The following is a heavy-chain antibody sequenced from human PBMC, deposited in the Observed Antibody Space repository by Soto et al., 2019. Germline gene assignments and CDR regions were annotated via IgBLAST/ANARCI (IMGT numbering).Heavy chain of an antibody. CDR3: AKENYYDSSGYYQFFDY. Sequence: GGSLRLSCAASGFTFSSYAMSWVRQAPGKGLEWVSAISGSCGSTYYADSVKGRFTISRDNSKNTLYLQMNSLRAEDTAVYYCAKENYYDSSGYYQFFDYWGQGTLVTVSS. J-gene: IGHJ4*02. D-gene: IGHD3-22*01. V-gene: IGHV3-23*01. CDR1: GFTFSSYA. CDR2: ISGSCGST.